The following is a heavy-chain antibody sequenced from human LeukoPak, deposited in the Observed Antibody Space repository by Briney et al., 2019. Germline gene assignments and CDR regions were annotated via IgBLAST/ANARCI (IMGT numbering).Heavy chain of an antibody. CDR1: EFTVTGNY. CDR3: AVSQSHASLGLFDY. Sequence: PGGSLRLSCRASEFTVTGNYMSWVRQAPGKGLEWISVIYAGGSTYYADSVQGRFTISRHSSKNTLYLQMSSLRAEDTAVYYCAVSQSHASLGLFDYWGQGTLVAVSS. CDR2: IYAGGST. J-gene: IGHJ4*02. V-gene: IGHV3-53*04. D-gene: IGHD3-10*01.